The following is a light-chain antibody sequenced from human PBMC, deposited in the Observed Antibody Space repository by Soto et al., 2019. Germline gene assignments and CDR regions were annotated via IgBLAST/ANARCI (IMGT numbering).Light chain of an antibody. CDR3: QQTLSVPRT. CDR1: QDISNY. V-gene: IGKV1-33*01. Sequence: DLQMTQSPSSLSASVGDRVTITCQASQDISNYLNWYQQKPGKAPKLLIYDASNLETGVPSRFSGSGSGTDFTLTISSLQPEDCATYYCQQTLSVPRTFGLGTKVEIK. CDR2: DAS. J-gene: IGKJ1*01.